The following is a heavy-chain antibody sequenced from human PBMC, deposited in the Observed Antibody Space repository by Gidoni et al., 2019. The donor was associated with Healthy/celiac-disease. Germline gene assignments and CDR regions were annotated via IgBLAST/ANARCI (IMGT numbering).Heavy chain of an antibody. CDR1: GGSFSGYY. D-gene: IGHD4-17*01. CDR2: INHSGST. V-gene: IGHV4-34*01. CDR3: ARGRVGLRRQFDP. J-gene: IGHJ5*02. Sequence: QVQLQQWGAGLLKPSETLSLTCAVYGGSFSGYYWSWIRQPPGKGLEWIGEINHSGSTNYNPSLKSRVTISVDTSKNQFSLKLSSVTAADTAVYYCARGRVGLRRQFDPWGQGTLVTVSS.